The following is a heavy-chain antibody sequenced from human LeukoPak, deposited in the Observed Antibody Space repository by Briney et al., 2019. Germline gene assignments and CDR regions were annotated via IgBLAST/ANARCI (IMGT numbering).Heavy chain of an antibody. Sequence: PGGSLRLSCAASGFTFDDYAMHWVRQAPGKGLVWVSRINSDGSSTSYADSVKGRFTISRDNAKNTLYLQMNSLRAEDTAVYYCARGNGFRYYGSGSSYYFDYWGQGTLVTVSS. CDR2: INSDGSST. D-gene: IGHD3-10*01. CDR3: ARGNGFRYYGSGSSYYFDY. CDR1: GFTFDDYA. V-gene: IGHV3-74*01. J-gene: IGHJ4*02.